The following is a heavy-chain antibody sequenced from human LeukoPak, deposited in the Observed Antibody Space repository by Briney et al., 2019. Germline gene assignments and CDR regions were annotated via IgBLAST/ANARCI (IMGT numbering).Heavy chain of an antibody. CDR1: GFTFSSYS. V-gene: IGHV3-21*01. CDR2: ISSSSSYI. J-gene: IGHJ4*02. CDR3: ARDILDDYVWGSYRYY. Sequence: GGSLRLSCAASGFTFSSYSMNWVRQAPGKGLEWVSSISSSSSYIYYADSVKGRFTISRDNAKNSLYLQMNSLRAEDTAVYYCARDILDDYVWGSYRYYWGQGTLVTVSS. D-gene: IGHD3-16*02.